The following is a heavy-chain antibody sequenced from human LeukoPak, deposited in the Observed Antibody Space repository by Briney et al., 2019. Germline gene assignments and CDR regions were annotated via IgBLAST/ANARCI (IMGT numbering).Heavy chain of an antibody. CDR1: GYTFTDYY. V-gene: IGHV1-2*02. J-gene: IGHJ4*02. D-gene: IGHD5-12*01. CDR3: AKYSSRFKAVDY. CDR2: INPNNGGT. Sequence: ASVKVSCKASGYTFTDYYIHWVRQTPGQGLEWMGWINPNNGGTNYAQKFQGRVTMTRGTSISTAYMELSRLTSDDTAMYYCAKYSSRFKAVDYWGQGTLVTVSS.